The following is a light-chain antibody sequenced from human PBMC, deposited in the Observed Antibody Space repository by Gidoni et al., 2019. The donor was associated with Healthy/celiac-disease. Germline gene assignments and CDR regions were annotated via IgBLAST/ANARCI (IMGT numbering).Light chain of an antibody. J-gene: IGLJ2*01. Sequence: QSALTQPASVSGSPGQSITISCTGTSSDVGGYNYVSWYQQHPGKAPKLMIYEVSNRPSGVSNLFSGSTSGNTASLTISGLQAEDEADYYCSSYTSSSTLEFGGGTKLTVL. CDR2: EVS. V-gene: IGLV2-14*01. CDR1: SSDVGGYNY. CDR3: SSYTSSSTLE.